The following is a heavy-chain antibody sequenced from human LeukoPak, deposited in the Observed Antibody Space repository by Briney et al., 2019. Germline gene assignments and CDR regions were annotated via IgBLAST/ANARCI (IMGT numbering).Heavy chain of an antibody. CDR2: INHSGST. V-gene: IGHV4-34*01. CDR3: ARYMATIPRHFDY. CDR1: GGSFSGYY. Sequence: PSETLSLTCAVHGGSFSGYYWSWIRQPPGKGLEWIGEINHSGSTNYNPSLKSRVTISVDTSKNQFSLKLSSVTAADTAVYYCARYMATIPRHFDYWGQGTLVTVSS. J-gene: IGHJ4*02. D-gene: IGHD5-24*01.